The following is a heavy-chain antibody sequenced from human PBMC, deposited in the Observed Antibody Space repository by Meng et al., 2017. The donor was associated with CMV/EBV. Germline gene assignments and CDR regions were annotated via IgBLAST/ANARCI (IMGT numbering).Heavy chain of an antibody. CDR1: GGAFSSSSYY. J-gene: IGHJ4*02. CDR3: ANYRFNSMMDY. CDR2: IYYSGTT. Sequence: CTVSGGAFSSSSYYWGWIRQPPGKGLEWIGSIYYSGTTYYKPSLKSRVTISVDTSKNQFSLNLNSVTAADTAVYYCANYRFNSMMDYWGQGSLVTVSS. D-gene: IGHD2/OR15-2a*01. V-gene: IGHV4-39*07.